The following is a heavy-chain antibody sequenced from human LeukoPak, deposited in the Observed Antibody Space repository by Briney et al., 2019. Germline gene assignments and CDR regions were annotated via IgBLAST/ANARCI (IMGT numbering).Heavy chain of an antibody. CDR3: ARDPWRGDTVMVYPHY. V-gene: IGHV3-30-3*01. D-gene: IGHD5-18*01. CDR1: GFTFSRYA. CDR2: ISYDGSNK. Sequence: GRSLRLSCAASGFTFSRYAMHWVRQAPGKGLEWVAVISYDGSNKYYADSVKGRFTISRDNSKNTLYLQMNSLRAEDTAVYYCARDPWRGDTVMVYPHYWGQGTLVTVSS. J-gene: IGHJ4*02.